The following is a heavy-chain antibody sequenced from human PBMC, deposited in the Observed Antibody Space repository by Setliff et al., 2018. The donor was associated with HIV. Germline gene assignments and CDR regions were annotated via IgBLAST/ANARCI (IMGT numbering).Heavy chain of an antibody. CDR2: INHSGST. V-gene: IGHV4-39*07. Sequence: SETLSLTCTVSGGSISSSSYYWSWIRQPPGKGLEWIGEINHSGSTKYNPSLKSRVTISVDTSKNQFSLKVSSVTAADTAVYYCARDTGKSSGLDYWGQGTLVTVSS. CDR1: GGSISSSSYY. D-gene: IGHD3-22*01. CDR3: ARDTGKSSGLDY. J-gene: IGHJ4*02.